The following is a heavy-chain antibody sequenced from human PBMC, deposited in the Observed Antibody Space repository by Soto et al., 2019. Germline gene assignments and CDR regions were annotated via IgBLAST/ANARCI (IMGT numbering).Heavy chain of an antibody. Sequence: ASVKVSCKASGYSFTTYGVTWVRQAPGQGLEWMGWISTYNGDTRVAQQHQGRVTLTTDTSTNAAHMELRSLRSDDTAIYYCARTEGRSTRGDYWGQGTLVTVSS. CDR1: GYSFTTYG. CDR2: ISTYNGDT. J-gene: IGHJ4*02. CDR3: ARTEGRSTRGDY. V-gene: IGHV1-18*01. D-gene: IGHD2-8*01.